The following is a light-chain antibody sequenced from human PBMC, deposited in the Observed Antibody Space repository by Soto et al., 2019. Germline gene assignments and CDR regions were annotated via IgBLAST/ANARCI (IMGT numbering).Light chain of an antibody. CDR2: KAS. V-gene: IGKV1-5*03. Sequence: DIQMTQSPSTLSASVGDRVTITCRASQSISSWLAWYQQKPGKAPKLLIYKASSLESGVPSRFSCSEYGTEFTLTISSLQTDDFATYYCQQYNSYSPYTFGKGTKLEIK. CDR3: QQYNSYSPYT. CDR1: QSISSW. J-gene: IGKJ2*01.